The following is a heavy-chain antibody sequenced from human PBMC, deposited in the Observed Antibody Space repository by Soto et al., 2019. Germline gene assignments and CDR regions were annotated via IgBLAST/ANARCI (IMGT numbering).Heavy chain of an antibody. V-gene: IGHV4-59*08. CDR2: IYYSGST. J-gene: IGHJ5*02. D-gene: IGHD3-10*01. CDR3: ARHGLWFGEPAHPKNWFDP. Sequence: SETLSLTCTVSGGSISSYYWSWIRQPPGKGLEWIGYIYYSGSTNYNPSLKSRVTISVDTSKNQFSLKLSSVTAADTAVYYCARHGLWFGEPAHPKNWFDPWGQGTLVTVSS. CDR1: GGSISSYY.